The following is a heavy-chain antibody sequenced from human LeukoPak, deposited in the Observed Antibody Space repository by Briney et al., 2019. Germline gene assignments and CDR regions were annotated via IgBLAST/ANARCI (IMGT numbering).Heavy chain of an antibody. Sequence: GGSLRLSCAASGFTFSSYSMNWVRRAPGKGLEWVSSISSSSSYIYYADSVKGRFTISRDDAKNSLYLQINSLRAEDTAVYYCAKRGGYSYGFDYWGQGTLVTVSS. CDR1: GFTFSSYS. J-gene: IGHJ4*02. D-gene: IGHD5-18*01. CDR2: ISSSSSYI. V-gene: IGHV3-21*04. CDR3: AKRGGYSYGFDY.